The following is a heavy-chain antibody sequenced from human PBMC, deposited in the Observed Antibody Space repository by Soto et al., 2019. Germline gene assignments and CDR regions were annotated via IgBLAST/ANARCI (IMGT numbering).Heavy chain of an antibody. CDR2: MNPNSGNT. CDR3: ARLYYDFWIVSYWADY. V-gene: IGHV1-8*01. J-gene: IGHJ4*02. CDR1: GYTFTSYD. D-gene: IGHD3-3*01. Sequence: ASVKVSCKASGYTFTSYDINWVRQATGQVLELMGWMNPNSGNTGYAQKFQGRVTMTRNTSFCTAYMELGSLRSEDTSVYYCARLYYDFWIVSYWADYWGQGTLVTVS.